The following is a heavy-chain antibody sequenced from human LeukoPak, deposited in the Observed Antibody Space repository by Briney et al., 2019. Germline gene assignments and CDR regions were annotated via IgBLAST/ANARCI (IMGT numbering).Heavy chain of an antibody. CDR2: INHSGST. CDR3: ARAEVVIQYRPHWFDP. Sequence: SETLSLTCAVYGGSFSGYYWSWVRQPPGKGLEWVGEINHSGSTNYNPSLKSRVTISVDTSKNQFSLKLSFVTAADTAVYYCARAEVVIQYRPHWFDPWGQGTLVTVSS. J-gene: IGHJ5*02. CDR1: GGSFSGYY. V-gene: IGHV4-34*01. D-gene: IGHD4-11*01.